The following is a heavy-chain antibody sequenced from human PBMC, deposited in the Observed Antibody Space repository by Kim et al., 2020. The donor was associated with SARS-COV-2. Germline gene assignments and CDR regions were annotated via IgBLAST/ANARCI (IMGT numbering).Heavy chain of an antibody. Sequence: AYAASVKGRFTISRDDSKNTAYLQMNSLKAEDTAVYYCTRRVAVAGTRDYWGQGTLVTVSS. D-gene: IGHD6-19*01. J-gene: IGHJ4*02. CDR3: TRRVAVAGTRDY. V-gene: IGHV3-73*01.